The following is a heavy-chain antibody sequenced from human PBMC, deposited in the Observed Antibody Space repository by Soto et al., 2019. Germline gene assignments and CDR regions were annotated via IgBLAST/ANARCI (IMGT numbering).Heavy chain of an antibody. CDR2: ISGSGGST. J-gene: IGHJ6*02. CDR1: GFTFSSYA. Sequence: PGGSLRLSCAASGFTFSSYAMSWVRQAPGKGLEWVSAISGSGGSTYYADSVKGRFTISRDNSKNTLYLQMNSLRAEDTAVYFCFLNLVAANYYGMDVWGQGTTVTVSS. V-gene: IGHV3-23*01. CDR3: FLNLVAANYYGMDV. D-gene: IGHD2-15*01.